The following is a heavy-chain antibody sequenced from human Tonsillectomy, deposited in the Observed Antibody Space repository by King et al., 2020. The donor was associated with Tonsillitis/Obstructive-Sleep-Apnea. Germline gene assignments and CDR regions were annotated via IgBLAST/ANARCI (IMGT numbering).Heavy chain of an antibody. CDR1: GGSFSGYY. CDR3: ARGLRGYSYGYFDY. D-gene: IGHD5-18*01. CDR2: INHSGST. Sequence: VQLQQWGAGLLKPSETLSLICAVYGGSFSGYYWSWIRQPPGKGLEWIGEINHSGSTNYNPSLKSRVTISVDTSKNQFSLKLSSVTAADTAVYYCARGLRGYSYGYFDYWGQGTLVTVSS. J-gene: IGHJ4*02. V-gene: IGHV4-34*01.